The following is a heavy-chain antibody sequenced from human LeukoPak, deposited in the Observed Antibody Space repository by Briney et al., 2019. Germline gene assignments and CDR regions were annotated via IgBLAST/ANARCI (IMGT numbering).Heavy chain of an antibody. D-gene: IGHD5-24*01. CDR2: IYYSGST. Sequence: SETLSLTCTVSGGSISSGSYYWSWIRQHPGKGLEWIGYIYYSGSTYYNPSLKSRVTISVDTSKNQFSLKLSSVSAADTAVYYCARRRDGYNLYYFDYWGQGILVTVSS. J-gene: IGHJ4*02. CDR3: ARRRDGYNLYYFDY. CDR1: GGSISSGSYY. V-gene: IGHV4-31*03.